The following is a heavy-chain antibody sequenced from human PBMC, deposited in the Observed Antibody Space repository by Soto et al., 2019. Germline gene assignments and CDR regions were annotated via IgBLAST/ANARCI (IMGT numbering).Heavy chain of an antibody. D-gene: IGHD1-26*01. CDR2: IWHDGSYK. V-gene: IGHV3-33*01. Sequence: QVQLVESGGGVVQPGRSLRLSCAASGFTFSTYGIHWVRQAPGKGLEWVAVIWHDGSYKYYADSVKGRFTISRDNSKNTLYLQMNSVTAGDTAVYYCARAVGPFDSWGQGTLVTVSS. J-gene: IGHJ4*02. CDR3: ARAVGPFDS. CDR1: GFTFSTYG.